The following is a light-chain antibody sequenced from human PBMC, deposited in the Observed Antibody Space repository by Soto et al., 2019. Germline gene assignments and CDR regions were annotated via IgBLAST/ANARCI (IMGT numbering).Light chain of an antibody. CDR3: QQLRSYPST. Sequence: DIQMTQSPSTLSASVGDRVTLACRARQSISIWLAWYQQKPGKAPKFLIYAASTLHGGVPSRFSGSGSGTDFALTITSLQAEDFATYYCQQLRSYPSTFGGGTKVDIK. V-gene: IGKV1-5*01. CDR1: QSISIW. CDR2: AAS. J-gene: IGKJ4*01.